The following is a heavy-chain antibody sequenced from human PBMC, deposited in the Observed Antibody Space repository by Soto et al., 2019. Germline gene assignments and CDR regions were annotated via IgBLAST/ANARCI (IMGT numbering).Heavy chain of an antibody. Sequence: QVQLVESGGGVVQPGRSLRLSCAASGFTFSSYAMHWVRQAPGKGLEWVALISHDGSNEYYADSVKGRFTISRDNSKNTLYLQMNSLRAEDTAVYYCARGAGSGSPNWFDPWGQGTLVTVSS. CDR3: ARGAGSGSPNWFDP. D-gene: IGHD3-10*01. V-gene: IGHV3-30*04. CDR2: ISHDGSNE. J-gene: IGHJ5*02. CDR1: GFTFSSYA.